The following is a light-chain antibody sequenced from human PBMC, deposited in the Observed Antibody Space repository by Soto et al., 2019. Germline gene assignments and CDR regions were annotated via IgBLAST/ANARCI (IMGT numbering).Light chain of an antibody. CDR1: QSLVSSDGNTY. V-gene: IGKV2-30*01. CDR3: LQGTHWPWT. CDR2: KVS. Sequence: DVVVTQSPLSLPVTLGQPASISCRSSQSLVSSDGNTYLNWFQQRPGQSPRRLIHKVSNRDSGVPDRFSGSGSGTDFTLKISRGEAEDVGVYYCLQGTHWPWTFGQGTKVEIK. J-gene: IGKJ1*01.